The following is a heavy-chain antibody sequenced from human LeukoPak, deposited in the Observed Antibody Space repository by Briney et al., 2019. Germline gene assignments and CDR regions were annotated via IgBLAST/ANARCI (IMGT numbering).Heavy chain of an antibody. CDR3: ARDLGYCGGGSCYWPIDY. J-gene: IGHJ4*02. Sequence: GGSLRLSCAASGFTFSDYSMNWVRQAPGKGLEWVSSISSGSTYMYYADSVEGRFTISRDTAKNSVHLQMSSLRAEDTAVYYCARDLGYCGGGSCYWPIDYWGQGTLVTVSS. CDR2: ISSGSTYM. D-gene: IGHD2-15*01. V-gene: IGHV3-21*01. CDR1: GFTFSDYS.